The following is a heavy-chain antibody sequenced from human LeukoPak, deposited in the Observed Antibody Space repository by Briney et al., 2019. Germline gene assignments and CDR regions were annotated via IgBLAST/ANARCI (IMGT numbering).Heavy chain of an antibody. CDR2: IYPGASDT. Sequence: GESLKISFKGSGYSFTSYWIGWVRQMPGKGLEWMGIIYPGASDTRYSPSFQGQVTISADKSISTAYLQWSSLKASDTAMYYCARSVTMIVSYFDYWGQGTLVTVSS. V-gene: IGHV5-51*01. J-gene: IGHJ4*02. CDR1: GYSFTSYW. CDR3: ARSVTMIVSYFDY. D-gene: IGHD3-22*01.